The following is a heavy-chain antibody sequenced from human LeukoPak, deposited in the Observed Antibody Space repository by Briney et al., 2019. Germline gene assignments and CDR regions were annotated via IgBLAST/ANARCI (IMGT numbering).Heavy chain of an antibody. Sequence: SVKVSCKASGGTFSSYAISWVRQAPGQGLEWMGGIIPIFGTANYAQKFQGRVTITADESTSTAYMELSSLRSEDTAVYYCARESYYDILTGPFNYYYYYYMDVWGKGTTVTISS. D-gene: IGHD3-9*01. CDR2: IIPIFGTA. CDR1: GGTFSSYA. CDR3: ARESYYDILTGPFNYYYYYYMDV. J-gene: IGHJ6*03. V-gene: IGHV1-69*13.